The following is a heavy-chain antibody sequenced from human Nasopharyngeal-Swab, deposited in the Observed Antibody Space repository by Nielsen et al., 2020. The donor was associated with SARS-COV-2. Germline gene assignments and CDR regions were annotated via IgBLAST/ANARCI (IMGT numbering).Heavy chain of an antibody. CDR3: ARSGGHRGLRYFEDYYYGMDV. J-gene: IGHJ6*02. D-gene: IGHD3-9*01. CDR2: IYPGDSDT. CDR1: GYSFTSYW. V-gene: IGHV5-51*01. Sequence: GESLKISCKGSGYSFTSYWIGWVRQMPGKGLEWMGIIYPGDSDTRYSPSFQGQVTISADKSISTAYLQWSSLKASDTAMYYCARSGGHRGLRYFEDYYYGMDVWGQGTTVTVSS.